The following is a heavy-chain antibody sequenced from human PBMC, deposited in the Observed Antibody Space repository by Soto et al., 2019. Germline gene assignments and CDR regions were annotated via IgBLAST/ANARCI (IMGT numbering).Heavy chain of an antibody. J-gene: IGHJ6*02. CDR3: ARGDYGDYSYYYDYGMDV. V-gene: IGHV3-30-3*01. CDR2: ISYDGSNK. Sequence: QVQLVESGGGVVQPGRSLRLSCAASGFTFSSYAMHWVRQAPGKGLEWVAVISYDGSNKYYADSVKGRFTISRDNSKNTLYLQMNSLRAEDTAVYYCARGDYGDYSYYYDYGMDVWGQGTTVTVSS. D-gene: IGHD4-17*01. CDR1: GFTFSSYA.